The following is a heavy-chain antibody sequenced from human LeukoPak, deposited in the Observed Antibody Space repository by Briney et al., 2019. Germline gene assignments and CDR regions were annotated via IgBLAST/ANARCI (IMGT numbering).Heavy chain of an antibody. V-gene: IGHV1-69*13. CDR3: ARDQFSPVAGTWFDP. D-gene: IGHD6-19*01. J-gene: IGHJ5*02. CDR1: GGTFSSYA. CDR2: IIPIFGTA. Sequence: SVKVSCKASGGTFSSYAISRVRQASGQGLEWMGGIIPIFGTANYAQKFQGRVTITADESTSTAYMELSSLRSEDTAVYYCARDQFSPVAGTWFDPWGQGTLVTVSS.